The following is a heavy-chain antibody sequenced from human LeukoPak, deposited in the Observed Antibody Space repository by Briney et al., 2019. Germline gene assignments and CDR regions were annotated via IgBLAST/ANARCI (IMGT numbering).Heavy chain of an antibody. CDR3: ARGMDTAMVVSGWFDP. D-gene: IGHD5-18*01. CDR1: GYTFTGYY. Sequence: RRASVKVSCKASGYTFTGYYMHWVRQAPGQGLEWMGWINPNSGGTNYAQKFQGRVTMTRDTSISTAYMELSRLRSDDTAVYYCARGMDTAMVVSGWFDPWGQGTLVTVSS. V-gene: IGHV1-2*02. J-gene: IGHJ5*02. CDR2: INPNSGGT.